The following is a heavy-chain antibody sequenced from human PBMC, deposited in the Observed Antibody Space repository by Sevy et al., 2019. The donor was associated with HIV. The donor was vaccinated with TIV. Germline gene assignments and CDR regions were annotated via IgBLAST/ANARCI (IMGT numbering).Heavy chain of an antibody. J-gene: IGHJ4*02. CDR3: ASKRVYNEDPFDY. CDR2: IHYTGGT. CDR1: GGSFTSSDSY. Sequence: SETLSLTCTVSGGSFTSSDSYWSWIRQPPGEGLEWFGYIHYTGGTYYNPFLKSRVAMSVDTSEKQFSLKLSFLTAADTAVYYCASKRVYNEDPFDYWGQGTLVTVSS. V-gene: IGHV4-30-4*01. D-gene: IGHD5-12*01.